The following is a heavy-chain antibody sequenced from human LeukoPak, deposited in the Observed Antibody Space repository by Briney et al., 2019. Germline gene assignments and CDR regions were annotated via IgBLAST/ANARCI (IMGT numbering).Heavy chain of an antibody. D-gene: IGHD5-18*01. V-gene: IGHV1-69*01. Sequence: SVKVSCKASGGTFSSYAISWVRQAPGRGLEWMGGIIPIFGTANYAQKFQGRVTITADESTSTAYMELSSLRSEDTAVYYCARDSPDTAIGAFDIWGQGTMVTVSS. CDR2: IIPIFGTA. CDR3: ARDSPDTAIGAFDI. J-gene: IGHJ3*02. CDR1: GGTFSSYA.